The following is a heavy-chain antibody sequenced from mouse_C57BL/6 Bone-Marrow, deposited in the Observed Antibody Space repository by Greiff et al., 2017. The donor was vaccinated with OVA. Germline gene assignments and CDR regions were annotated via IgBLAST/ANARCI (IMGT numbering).Heavy chain of an antibody. CDR3: ASGGLRPYYAMDY. D-gene: IGHD2-4*01. J-gene: IGHJ4*01. CDR2: IYPGSGST. Sequence: QVQLQQPGAELVKPGASVKMSCKASGYTFTSYWITWVKQRPGQGLEWIGDIYPGSGSTNYNEKFKSKATLTVDTSSSTAYMQLSSLTSEDSAVYYCASGGLRPYYAMDYWGQGTSVTVSS. V-gene: IGHV1-55*01. CDR1: GYTFTSYW.